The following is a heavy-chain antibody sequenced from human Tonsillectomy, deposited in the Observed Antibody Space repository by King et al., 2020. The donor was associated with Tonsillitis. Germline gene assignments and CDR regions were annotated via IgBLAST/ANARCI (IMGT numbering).Heavy chain of an antibody. CDR3: ARDRGSGYTNYFDY. CDR2: INWNGGST. J-gene: IGHJ4*02. D-gene: IGHD5-12*01. V-gene: IGHV3-20*01. CDR1: GFTFDDYG. Sequence: VQLVESGGGVVRPGGSLRLSCAASGFTFDDYGMSWVRHAPGKGLEWGSGINWNGGSTGYADSVKGRFTTSRDNAKNSLYLQMNSLRAEETALYHCARDRGSGYTNYFDYWGQGTLVTVSS.